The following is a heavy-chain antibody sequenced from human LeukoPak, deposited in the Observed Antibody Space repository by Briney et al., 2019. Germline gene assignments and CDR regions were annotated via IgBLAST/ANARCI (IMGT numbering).Heavy chain of an antibody. CDR3: AELGITMIGGV. Sequence: GGSLRLSCAASGFSFSRYGMHWVRQAPGKGLEWVAFIRYDGTTESYTDSVKGRFTISRDDSKNTLYLQMNSLRAEDTAVYYCAELGITMIGGVWGKGTTVTISS. CDR1: GFSFSRYG. J-gene: IGHJ6*04. CDR2: IRYDGTTE. V-gene: IGHV3-30*02. D-gene: IGHD3-10*02.